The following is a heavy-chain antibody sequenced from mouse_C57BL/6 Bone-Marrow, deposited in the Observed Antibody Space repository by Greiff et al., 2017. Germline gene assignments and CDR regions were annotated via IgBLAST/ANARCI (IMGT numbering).Heavy chain of an antibody. J-gene: IGHJ3*01. Sequence: QVQLQQPGAELVMPGASVKLSCKASGYTFTSYWMHWVKQRPGQGLEWIGEIDPSDSYTNYNQKFKGKSTLTVDKSSSTAYMQLSSLTSEDSAVYDCARRGYGNYTWFAYWGQGTLVTVSA. V-gene: IGHV1-69*01. D-gene: IGHD2-1*01. CDR2: IDPSDSYT. CDR1: GYTFTSYW. CDR3: ARRGYGNYTWFAY.